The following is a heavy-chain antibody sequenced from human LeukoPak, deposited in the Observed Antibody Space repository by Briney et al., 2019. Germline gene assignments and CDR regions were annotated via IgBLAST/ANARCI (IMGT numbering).Heavy chain of an antibody. D-gene: IGHD2-15*01. J-gene: IGHJ4*02. Sequence: GGSLRLSCAASGFTFSTYWMRWVRQAPGKGLEGVANIKKDGSEKYYMDSVKGRFTISRDNAENSLYLQMNSLRAEDTAVYYCAREGVHCSGRSCLKAYWGQGTQVTVSS. CDR3: AREGVHCSGRSCLKAY. V-gene: IGHV3-7*03. CDR2: IKKDGSEK. CDR1: GFTFSTYW.